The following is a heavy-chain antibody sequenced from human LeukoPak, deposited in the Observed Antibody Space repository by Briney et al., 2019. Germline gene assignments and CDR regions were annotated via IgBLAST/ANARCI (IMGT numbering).Heavy chain of an antibody. J-gene: IGHJ6*02. CDR2: ISSSSSYM. CDR3: ARDRDVPAIGMDV. Sequence: GGSLRLSCAASGFTFSSYTMNWVRKAPGKGLGWVSSISSSSSYMYYADSVKGRFTISRDNAKNSLYLQMNSLRAEDTAVYYCARDRDVPAIGMDVWGQGTTVTVSS. CDR1: GFTFSSYT. V-gene: IGHV3-21*06.